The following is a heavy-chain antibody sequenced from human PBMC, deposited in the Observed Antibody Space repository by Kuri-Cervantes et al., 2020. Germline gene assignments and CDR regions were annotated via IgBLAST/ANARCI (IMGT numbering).Heavy chain of an antibody. J-gene: IGHJ4*02. V-gene: IGHV3-9*01. D-gene: IGHD6-13*01. CDR3: AKSPAAAGTRSYYFDY. CDR2: ISWNSGSI. Sequence: GGSLRLSCAASGFTFDDYAMHWVQQAPGKGLEWVSGISWNSGSIGYADSVKGRFTISRDNAKNSLYLQMNSLKAEDTALYYCAKSPAAAGTRSYYFDYWGQGTLVTVSS. CDR1: GFTFDDYA.